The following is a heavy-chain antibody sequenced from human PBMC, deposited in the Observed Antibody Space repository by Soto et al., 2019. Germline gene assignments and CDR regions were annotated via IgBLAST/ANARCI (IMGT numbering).Heavy chain of an antibody. CDR3: AKAPPISMIVAIHGPLDY. D-gene: IGHD3-22*01. J-gene: IGHJ4*02. Sequence: LILSCAGSGFTFNHYAMRWFRQAPLKGLEWVSSISGSRATTYSADSVKGRFTISRDNSNNTLYMQMNSLRAEDTAVYYCAKAPPISMIVAIHGPLDYWGQGTLVTVSS. CDR1: GFTFNHYA. V-gene: IGHV3-23*01. CDR2: ISGSRATT.